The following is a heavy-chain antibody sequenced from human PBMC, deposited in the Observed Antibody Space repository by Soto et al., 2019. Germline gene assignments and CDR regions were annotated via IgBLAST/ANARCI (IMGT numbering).Heavy chain of an antibody. CDR2: TYYRSKWYN. V-gene: IGHV6-1*01. Sequence: SQTLSLTCAISGDSVSSNSAAWNWIRQSPSRGLEWLGRTYYRSKWYNDYAVSVKCRITINPDTSKNQFSLQLNSVSPDDTAVYYCARDLGDYYDSSAYYFSDAFDIGGQGTMVTVSS. CDR1: GDSVSSNSAA. D-gene: IGHD3-22*01. J-gene: IGHJ3*02. CDR3: ARDLGDYYDSSAYYFSDAFDI.